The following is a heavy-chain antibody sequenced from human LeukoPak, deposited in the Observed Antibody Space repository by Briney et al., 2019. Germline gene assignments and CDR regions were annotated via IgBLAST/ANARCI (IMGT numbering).Heavy chain of an antibody. CDR2: ISSSGSTI. CDR3: ARAGRYVVRGVDGKMDV. J-gene: IGHJ6*04. Sequence: GGSLRLSCAASGFTFSSYEMNWVRQAPGKGLEWVAYISSSGSTIYYTDSVKGRFTISRDNAKNSLYLQMNSLRAEDTAVYYCARAGRYVVRGVDGKMDVWGKGTTVTVSS. D-gene: IGHD3-10*01. V-gene: IGHV3-48*03. CDR1: GFTFSSYE.